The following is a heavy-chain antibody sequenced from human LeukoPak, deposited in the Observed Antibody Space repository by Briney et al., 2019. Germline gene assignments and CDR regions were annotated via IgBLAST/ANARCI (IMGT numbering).Heavy chain of an antibody. CDR3: ARHGGVGYYYMDV. J-gene: IGHJ6*03. Sequence: GGSLRLSCAASGFTFSSYWMSWVRQAPGKGLEWVANIKKDGSEKYYVDSVKGRFTISRDNAKTSLYLQMNSLRAGDTAVYYCARHGGVGYYYMDVWGKGTTVTISS. CDR2: IKKDGSEK. CDR1: GFTFSSYW. D-gene: IGHD2-8*02. V-gene: IGHV3-7*01.